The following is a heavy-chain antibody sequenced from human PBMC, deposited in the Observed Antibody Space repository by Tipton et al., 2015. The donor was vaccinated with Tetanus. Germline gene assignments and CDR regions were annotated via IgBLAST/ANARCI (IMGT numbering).Heavy chain of an antibody. J-gene: IGHJ3*02. V-gene: IGHV4-59*01. Sequence: TLSLTCTISGGSISRYYWAWIRQTPGKGLEWIGYIDYNGGTKYNPSLRSRVTLSLDTSKNQISMRLTSVTAADTAVYYCAREDYFDISAFDIWGQGTMVTVSS. CDR1: GGSISRYY. CDR3: AREDYFDISAFDI. D-gene: IGHD2/OR15-2a*01. CDR2: IDYNGGT.